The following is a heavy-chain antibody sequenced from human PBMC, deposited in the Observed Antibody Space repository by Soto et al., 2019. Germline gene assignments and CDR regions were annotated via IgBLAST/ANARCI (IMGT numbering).Heavy chain of an antibody. CDR3: ARDSYYDFWSGYSVRLSGYYGMDV. D-gene: IGHD3-3*01. Sequence: PSETLSLTCTVSGGSVSSGSYYWSWIRQPPGTGLEWIGYIYYSGSTNYNPSLKSRVTISVDTSKNQFSLKLSSVTAADTAVYYCARDSYYDFWSGYSVRLSGYYGMDVWGQGTTVTVSS. CDR2: IYYSGST. CDR1: GGSVSSGSYY. J-gene: IGHJ6*02. V-gene: IGHV4-61*01.